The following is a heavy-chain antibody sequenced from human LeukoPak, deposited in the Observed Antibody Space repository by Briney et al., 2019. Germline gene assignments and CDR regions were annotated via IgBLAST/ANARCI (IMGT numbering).Heavy chain of an antibody. CDR2: IYHSGNT. CDR1: GYSISSGYY. Sequence: SETLSLTCTVSGYSISSGYYWGWIRQPPGKGLEWIGSIYHSGNTYYNPSLKSRVTISVDTSKNQFSLKLNSVTAADTAFYYCTRGGGYPYLNWFDPWGQGTLVTVSS. CDR3: TRGGGYPYLNWFDP. D-gene: IGHD3-16*01. J-gene: IGHJ5*02. V-gene: IGHV4-38-2*02.